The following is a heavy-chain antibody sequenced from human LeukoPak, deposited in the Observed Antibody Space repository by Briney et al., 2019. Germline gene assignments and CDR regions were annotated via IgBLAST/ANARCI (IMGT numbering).Heavy chain of an antibody. CDR1: GYSFTTYW. J-gene: IGHJ4*02. V-gene: IGHV5-51*01. D-gene: IGHD5-12*01. CDR3: ARSSSAYHSTFDC. CDR2: IYPGDSDT. Sequence: GESLKISCKGSGYSFTTYWIGWVRQMPAKGLEWMGIIYPGDSDTRYSPSFQGQVTISADKSISTAYLQWSSLKASDTAMYYCARSSSAYHSTFDCWGQGTLVTVSS.